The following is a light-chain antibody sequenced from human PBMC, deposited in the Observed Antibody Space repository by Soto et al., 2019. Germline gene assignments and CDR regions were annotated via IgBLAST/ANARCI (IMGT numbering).Light chain of an antibody. Sequence: IVLTQSPGTLSASPGERVTLSCRASQSVSSSSLAWYQQKPGQAPRLLIYAASSRATGIPDRFSGSGSGTDFTLTISRLEPEDFAVYSCQQYDNSHPPVGQGTKVDIX. CDR2: AAS. CDR1: QSVSSSS. V-gene: IGKV3-20*01. CDR3: QQYDNSHPP. J-gene: IGKJ1*01.